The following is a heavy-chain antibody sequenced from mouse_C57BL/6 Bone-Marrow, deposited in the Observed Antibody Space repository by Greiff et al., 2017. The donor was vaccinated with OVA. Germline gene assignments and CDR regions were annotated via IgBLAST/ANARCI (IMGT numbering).Heavy chain of an antibody. J-gene: IGHJ3*01. CDR1: GFNIKDDY. Sequence: EVQLQQSGAELVRPGASVKLSCTASGFNIKDDYMHWVKQRPEQGLEWIGWIDTENGDTAYASKVQGKVTITADTSSNTAYLQRSSLTSDDTAVYYCTTRYVLFAYWGQGTLVTVSA. D-gene: IGHD2-12*01. CDR3: TTRYVLFAY. CDR2: IDTENGDT. V-gene: IGHV14-4*01.